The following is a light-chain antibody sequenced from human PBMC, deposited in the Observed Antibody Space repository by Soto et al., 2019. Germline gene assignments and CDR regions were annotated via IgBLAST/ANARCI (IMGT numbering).Light chain of an antibody. CDR1: QSVLYSSNNKNY. CDR2: WAS. Sequence: DIVMTQSPDSLAVSLGERATINCKSSQSVLYSSNNKNYLAWYQQKPGQPPKLLIYWASTRESGVPDRFSGSGSGTDFTLTISSLQAEDGAVYYCQQYYSTPGYTFGQGTKLEIK. V-gene: IGKV4-1*01. CDR3: QQYYSTPGYT. J-gene: IGKJ2*01.